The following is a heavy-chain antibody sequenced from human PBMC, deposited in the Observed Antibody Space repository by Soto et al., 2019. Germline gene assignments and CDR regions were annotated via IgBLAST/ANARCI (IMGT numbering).Heavy chain of an antibody. Sequence: EVQLVESGGGLVQPGGSLRLSCAASGFTFSSYSMNWVRQAPGKGLEWVSYISSSSSTIYYADSVKGRFTISRDNAKNSLYLLMNSLRDEDTAVYYCARGAAAGTDWGQGTLVTVSS. V-gene: IGHV3-48*02. CDR1: GFTFSSYS. D-gene: IGHD6-13*01. CDR2: ISSSSSTI. J-gene: IGHJ4*02. CDR3: ARGAAAGTD.